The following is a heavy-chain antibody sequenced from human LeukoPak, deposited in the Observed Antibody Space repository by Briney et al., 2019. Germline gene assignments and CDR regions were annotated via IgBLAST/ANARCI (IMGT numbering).Heavy chain of an antibody. Sequence: GGSLRLSCAASGFTFSTYAMSWVRQAPGKRLEWVSHISDNGASTFYADSVKGRFTISRDNSKNTLYLQMNSLRAEDTAVYYCASPRYCSGGSCLDAFDIWGQGTMVTVSS. J-gene: IGHJ3*02. V-gene: IGHV3-23*01. CDR3: ASPRYCSGGSCLDAFDI. D-gene: IGHD2-15*01. CDR2: ISDNGAST. CDR1: GFTFSTYA.